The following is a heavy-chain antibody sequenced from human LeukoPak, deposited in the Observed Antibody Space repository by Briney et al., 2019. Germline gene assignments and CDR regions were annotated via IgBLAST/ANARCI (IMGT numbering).Heavy chain of an antibody. CDR3: ARDQYSGSYSFDY. J-gene: IGHJ4*02. V-gene: IGHV1-69*04. CDR1: GGTFSSYA. CDR2: IIPILGIA. D-gene: IGHD1-26*01. Sequence: SVKVSCKASGGTFSSYAISWVRQAPGQGLEWMGRIIPILGIANYAQKFQGRVTITADKSTSTAYMELSSLRSEDTAVYYCARDQYSGSYSFDYWGQGTLVTVSS.